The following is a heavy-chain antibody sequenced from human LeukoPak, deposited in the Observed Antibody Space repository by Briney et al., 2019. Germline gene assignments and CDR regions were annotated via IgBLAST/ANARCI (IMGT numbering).Heavy chain of an antibody. Sequence: GGSLRLSCAASGFTFSSYAMNWVRQAPGKGLEWVSSISSSSSYIYYADSVKGRFTISRDNAKNSLYLQMNSLRAEDTAVYYCARDPRGDYYDSSGYYLWYSDYWGQGTLVTVSS. CDR2: ISSSSSYI. CDR3: ARDPRGDYYDSSGYYLWYSDY. J-gene: IGHJ4*02. V-gene: IGHV3-21*01. CDR1: GFTFSSYA. D-gene: IGHD3-22*01.